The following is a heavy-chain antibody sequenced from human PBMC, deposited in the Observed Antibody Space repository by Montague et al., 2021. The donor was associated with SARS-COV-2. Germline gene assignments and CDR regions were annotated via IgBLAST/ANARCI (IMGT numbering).Heavy chain of an antibody. Sequence: SVKVPCKASGYTLTSYDINWVRQATGQGLKWMGWMNPNSGNTGYAQRFQGRVTMTRNTSISTAYMELSSLRSEDTAVYYCARGRITMVRGVIIDNLFDYWGQGTLVTVSS. CDR3: ARGRITMVRGVIIDNLFDY. J-gene: IGHJ4*02. V-gene: IGHV1-8*01. CDR1: GYTLTSYD. D-gene: IGHD3-10*01. CDR2: MNPNSGNT.